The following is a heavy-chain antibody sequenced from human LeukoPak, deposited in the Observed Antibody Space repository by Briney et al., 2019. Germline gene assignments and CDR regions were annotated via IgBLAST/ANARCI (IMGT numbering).Heavy chain of an antibody. J-gene: IGHJ3*02. CDR2: ISSSGSTI. CDR1: GFTFSSYE. Sequence: GGSLRLSCAASGFTFSSYEMNWVRQAPGKGLEWVSYISSSGSTIYYADSVKGRFTISRDNAKNSLYLQMNSLRAEDTAVYYCARDTYDYVWGSPDAFDIWGRGTMVTVSS. CDR3: ARDTYDYVWGSPDAFDI. D-gene: IGHD3-16*01. V-gene: IGHV3-48*03.